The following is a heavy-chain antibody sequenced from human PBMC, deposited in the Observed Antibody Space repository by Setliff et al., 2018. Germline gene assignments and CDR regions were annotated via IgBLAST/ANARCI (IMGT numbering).Heavy chain of an antibody. D-gene: IGHD4-17*01. CDR3: ARGPSPTVTPSRLIYFYHMDV. J-gene: IGHJ6*03. V-gene: IGHV1-69*10. CDR2: IIPVLGMT. CDR1: GDPFNAYG. Sequence: SVKVSCKASGDPFNAYGVSWVRQAPGQGLEWMGAIIPVLGMTDYAQKFQGRLTITADQSTTTVYMELSSLRFDDMALYYCARGPSPTVTPSRLIYFYHMDVWGTGTTVTVSS.